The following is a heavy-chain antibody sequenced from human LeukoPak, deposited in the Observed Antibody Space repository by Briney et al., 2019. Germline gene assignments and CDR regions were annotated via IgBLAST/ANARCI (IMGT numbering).Heavy chain of an antibody. CDR2: ISAYNGNT. V-gene: IGHV1-18*01. CDR3: AREHYCISTSCYFNWFDP. Sequence: ASVTVSCKASGYSFTSYGISWVRQAPGQGLEWMGWISAYNGNTNYAQKLHGRVTMTTDTSTSTAYMVLRSMRSDDTAVYYCAREHYCISTSCYFNWFDPWGQGTLVTVSS. J-gene: IGHJ5*02. D-gene: IGHD2-2*01. CDR1: GYSFTSYG.